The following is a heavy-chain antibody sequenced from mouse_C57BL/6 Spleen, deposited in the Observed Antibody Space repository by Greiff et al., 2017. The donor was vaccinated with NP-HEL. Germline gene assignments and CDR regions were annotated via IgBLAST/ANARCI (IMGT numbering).Heavy chain of an antibody. CDR2: IDPANGNT. V-gene: IGHV14-3*01. D-gene: IGHD2-4*01. Sequence: VQLKESVAELVRPGASVKLSCTASGFNIKNTYMHWVKQRPEQGLEWIGRIDPANGNTKYAPKFQGKATITADTSSNTAYLQLSSLTSEDTAIYYCAPPIYYDYDGWGFAYGGQGTLVTVSA. CDR3: APPIYYDYDGWGFAY. J-gene: IGHJ3*01. CDR1: GFNIKNTY.